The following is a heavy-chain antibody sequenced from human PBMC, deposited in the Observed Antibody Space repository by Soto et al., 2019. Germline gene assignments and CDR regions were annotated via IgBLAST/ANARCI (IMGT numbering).Heavy chain of an antibody. D-gene: IGHD2-15*01. Sequence: PGGSLRLSCAASGFTFSSYAMHWVRQAPGKGLEWVAVISYDGSNKYYADSVKGRFTISRDNSKNTLYLQMNSLRAEDTAVYYCARVGGYSRPPYWGQGTLVTVSS. V-gene: IGHV3-30-3*01. CDR3: ARVGGYSRPPY. CDR1: GFTFSSYA. J-gene: IGHJ1*01. CDR2: ISYDGSNK.